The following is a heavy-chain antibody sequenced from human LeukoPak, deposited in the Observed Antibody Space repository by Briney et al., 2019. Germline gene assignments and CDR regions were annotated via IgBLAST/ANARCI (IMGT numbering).Heavy chain of an antibody. CDR3: ARLENYSYGSGSYRGWFDP. V-gene: IGHV4-61*02. CDR2: IYTSGST. CDR1: GGSINSGSYY. D-gene: IGHD3-10*01. J-gene: IGHJ5*02. Sequence: SETLSLTCTVSGGSINSGSYYWSWIRQPAGKGLEWIGRIYTSGSTNYNPSLKSRVTMSVDTSKNQFSLKLSSVTAADTAVYYCARLENYSYGSGSYRGWFDPWGQGTLITVSS.